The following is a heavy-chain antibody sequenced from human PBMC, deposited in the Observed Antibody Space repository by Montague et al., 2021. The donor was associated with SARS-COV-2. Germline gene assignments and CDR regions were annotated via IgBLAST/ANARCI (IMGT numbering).Heavy chain of an antibody. Sequence: SETLSLTCTVSGGSISSSSYYWGWIRQPPGKGLEWIGSIYYSGSTYYNPSLKSRVTISVDTSKNQFSLKLSSVTAADTAVYYCARQGRWTHIVVVPAAYYFDDWGQGTLVTVSS. CDR1: GGSISSSSYY. CDR3: ARQGRWTHIVVVPAAYYFDD. D-gene: IGHD2-2*01. CDR2: IYYSGST. V-gene: IGHV4-39*01. J-gene: IGHJ4*02.